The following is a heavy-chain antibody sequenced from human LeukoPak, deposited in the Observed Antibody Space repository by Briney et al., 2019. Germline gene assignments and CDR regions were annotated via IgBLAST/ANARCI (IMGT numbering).Heavy chain of an antibody. Sequence: GESLTLSCAAPGFTFSNAWVTWVRQAPGKGLEWVGRIKSIASGATIDNAAPVRGRFTVSRDDSKNMVYLHMNSLKTEDTAVYYCATTVATIAGMDHWGQGALVTVSS. CDR3: ATTVATIAGMDH. V-gene: IGHV3-15*01. J-gene: IGHJ4*02. CDR1: GFTFSNAW. CDR2: IKSIASGATI. D-gene: IGHD5-24*01.